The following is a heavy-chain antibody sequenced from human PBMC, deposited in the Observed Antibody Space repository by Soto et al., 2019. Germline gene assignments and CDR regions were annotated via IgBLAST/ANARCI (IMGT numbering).Heavy chain of an antibody. D-gene: IGHD6-19*01. CDR3: ARLYSSAWYGPGRY. V-gene: IGHV3-30-3*01. CDR2: ISYDGSNK. CDR1: GFTFSSYA. Sequence: PGGSLRLSCAASGFTFSSYAMHWVRQAPGKGLEWVAVISYDGSNKYYADSVKGRFTISRDNSKNSLYLQMNSLRAEDTALYYCARLYSSAWYGPGRYWGQGT. J-gene: IGHJ4*02.